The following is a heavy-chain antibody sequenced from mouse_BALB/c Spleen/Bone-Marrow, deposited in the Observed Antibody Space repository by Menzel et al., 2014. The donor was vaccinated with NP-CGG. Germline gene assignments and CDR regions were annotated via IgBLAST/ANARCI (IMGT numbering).Heavy chain of an antibody. V-gene: IGHV6-6*02. CDR1: GFTFSNYW. D-gene: IGHD1-2*01. Sequence: EVQLQQSGGGLVQPGGSMKLSCVASGFTFSNYWMNWVRQSPEKGLEWVAEIRLKSTNYATHYAESVKGRFTISRDDSKSSVYLQMNNLRAEDTGIYYCNRPFISGAMDYWGQGTSVTVSS. CDR2: IRLKSTNYAT. CDR3: NRPFISGAMDY. J-gene: IGHJ4*01.